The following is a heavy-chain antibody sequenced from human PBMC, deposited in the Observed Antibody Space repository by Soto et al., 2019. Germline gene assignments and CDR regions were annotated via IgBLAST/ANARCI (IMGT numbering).Heavy chain of an antibody. Sequence: QITLKESGPTLVTPTQTLTLTCTFSGFSLSTSGVGVGWIRQPPGKDLQWLALIYWDDDKRYSPSLKSRLTITKDTSKNQVVLTMTNMDPVDTATYYCAHRPRGPTVTLMELYNYSFDYWGQGTLVTVSS. CDR1: GFSLSTSGVG. CDR2: IYWDDDK. J-gene: IGHJ4*02. CDR3: AHRPRGPTVTLMELYNYSFDY. D-gene: IGHD4-17*01. V-gene: IGHV2-5*02.